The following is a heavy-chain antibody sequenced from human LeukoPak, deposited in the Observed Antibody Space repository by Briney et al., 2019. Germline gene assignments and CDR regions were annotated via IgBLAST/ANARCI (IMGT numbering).Heavy chain of an antibody. V-gene: IGHV3-48*03. CDR2: IASSGTTK. J-gene: IGHJ4*02. Sequence: GGSLILSCAVSRFPFSVYEMNWVRQAPGKGLGWVSNIASSGTTKYYADSVKGRFSISRDNAKSSLYLQMNSLRVEDTAVYYCALLAVASDFDYWGQGALVTVSS. D-gene: IGHD6-19*01. CDR3: ALLAVASDFDY. CDR1: RFPFSVYE.